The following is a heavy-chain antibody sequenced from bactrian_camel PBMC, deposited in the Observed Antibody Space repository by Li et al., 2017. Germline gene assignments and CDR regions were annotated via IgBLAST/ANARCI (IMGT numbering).Heavy chain of an antibody. D-gene: IGHD5*01. CDR1: EFTFTSYD. CDR3: LSGRRSFGY. J-gene: IGHJ6*01. CDR2: IASDGSSS. V-gene: IGHV3S6*01. Sequence: HVQLVESGGGSVQPGGSVRLSCRASEFTFTSYDMSWVRQAPGKGLEWVSGIASDGSSSDYPDSVKGRFTASRDNAKNILYLRMDSLKSEDSALYYCLSGRRSFGYWGQGTQVTVS.